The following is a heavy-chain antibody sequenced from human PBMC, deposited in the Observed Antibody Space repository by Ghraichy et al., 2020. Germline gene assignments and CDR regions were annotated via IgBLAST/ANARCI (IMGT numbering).Heavy chain of an antibody. V-gene: IGHV3-7*04. CDR1: GFTFNTYY. Sequence: GGSLRLSCAASGFTFNTYYMTWVRQAPGQGLEWVANIKQDGSEKYYVESVKGRFTISRDNAKDSVYLQINSLRAEDTAVYYCGRGGYIYGSNPVDYWGQGTQVIVSS. D-gene: IGHD5-18*01. CDR2: IKQDGSEK. CDR3: GRGGYIYGSNPVDY. J-gene: IGHJ4*02.